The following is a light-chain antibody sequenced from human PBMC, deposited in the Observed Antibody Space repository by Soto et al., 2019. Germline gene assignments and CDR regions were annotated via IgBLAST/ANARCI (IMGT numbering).Light chain of an antibody. CDR3: SSYTSSSTLAVV. J-gene: IGLJ2*01. CDR2: DVS. V-gene: IGLV2-14*01. CDR1: SSDVGGYNY. Sequence: QSVLTQPASVSGSPGQWITISCTGTSSDVGGYNYVSWYQQHPGKAPKLMIYDVSNRPSGVSNRFSGSKSGNTASLTISGLQAEDEADYYCSSYTSSSTLAVVFGGGTKVTVL.